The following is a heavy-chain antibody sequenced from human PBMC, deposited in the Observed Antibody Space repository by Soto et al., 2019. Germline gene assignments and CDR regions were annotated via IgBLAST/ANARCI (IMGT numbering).Heavy chain of an antibody. J-gene: IGHJ6*02. CDR2: IWYDGSNK. Sequence: LRLSCAASGFTFSSYGKHWVRQAPGKGLEWVAVIWYDGSNKYYADSVKGRFTISRDNSKNTLYLQMNSLRAEDTAVYYCARDKTGYYYGMDVWGQGTTVTVSS. CDR3: ARDKTGYYYGMDV. V-gene: IGHV3-33*01. D-gene: IGHD1-1*01. CDR1: GFTFSSYG.